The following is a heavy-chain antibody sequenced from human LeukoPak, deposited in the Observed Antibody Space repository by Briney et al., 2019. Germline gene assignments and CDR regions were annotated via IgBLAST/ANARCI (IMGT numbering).Heavy chain of an antibody. CDR1: GFPFIEYS. J-gene: IGHJ6*02. CDR2: ISGSGGST. CDR3: AKGQVAAGYGMDV. Sequence: PGGSLRLSCAASGFPFIEYSMNWVRQAPGKGLEWVSAISGSGGSTYYADSVKGRFTISRDNSKNTLYLQMNSLRAEDTAVYYCAKGQVAAGYGMDVWGQGTTVTVSS. V-gene: IGHV3-23*01. D-gene: IGHD6-13*01.